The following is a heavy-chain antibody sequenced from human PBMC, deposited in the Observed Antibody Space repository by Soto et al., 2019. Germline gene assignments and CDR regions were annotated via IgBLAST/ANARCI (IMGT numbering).Heavy chain of an antibody. D-gene: IGHD5-12*01. J-gene: IGHJ3*02. CDR1: GESVSSNSAA. Sequence: RTLSLPCAISGESVSSNSAAWNWIRQSPSRGLEWLGRTYYRSKRCNHYAVSVKSRLTINPDTSKSQFSLQLNSVTPEDTAVYYCARDGSVCYDYDAFDIWGQGTMVTVSS. CDR3: ARDGSVCYDYDAFDI. V-gene: IGHV6-1*01. CDR2: TYYRSKRCN.